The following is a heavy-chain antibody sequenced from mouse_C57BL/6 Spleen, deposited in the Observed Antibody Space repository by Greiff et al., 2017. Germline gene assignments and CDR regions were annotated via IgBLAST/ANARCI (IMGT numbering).Heavy chain of an antibody. CDR3: ARSYYGSDYAMDY. J-gene: IGHJ4*01. CDR2: INPYNGDT. CDR1: GYSFTGYF. V-gene: IGHV1-20*01. D-gene: IGHD1-1*01. Sequence: EVQVVESGPELVKPGDSVKISCKASGYSFTGYFMNWVMQSHGKSLEWIGRINPYNGDTFYSQKFKGKATLTVDKSSSTAHMELRSLTSEDSAVYYCARSYYGSDYAMDYWGQGTSVTVSS.